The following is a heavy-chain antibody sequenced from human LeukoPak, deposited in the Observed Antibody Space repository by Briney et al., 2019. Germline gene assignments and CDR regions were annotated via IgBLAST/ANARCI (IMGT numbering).Heavy chain of an antibody. D-gene: IGHD3-22*01. V-gene: IGHV3-21*01. CDR1: GFTFSSYS. J-gene: IGHJ4*02. CDR3: ARAPTSSVGLTNY. Sequence: GGSLRLSCAASGFTFSSYSMNWVRQAPGKGLEWVSSISSSSSYIYYADSVKGRFTISRDNAKNSLYLQMNSLRAEDTAVYYCARAPTSSVGLTNYWGQGTLVTVSS. CDR2: ISSSSSYI.